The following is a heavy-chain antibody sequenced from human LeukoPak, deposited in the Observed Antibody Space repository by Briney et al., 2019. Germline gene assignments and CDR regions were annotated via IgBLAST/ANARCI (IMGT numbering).Heavy chain of an antibody. D-gene: IGHD6-13*01. J-gene: IGHJ5*02. CDR2: IYWDDDK. V-gene: IGHV2-5*02. CDR3: AHRPIAAAFDP. CDR1: GFSVSTSGVG. Sequence: PGPTQGKPTQARTLTCTFSGFSVSTSGVGVGWIRQPPGKSLEWLALIYWDDDKRYSPSLKSRLTITKDTSKHQVVLTMTNMDPVDTATYYCAHRPIAAAFDPWGQGTLVTVSS.